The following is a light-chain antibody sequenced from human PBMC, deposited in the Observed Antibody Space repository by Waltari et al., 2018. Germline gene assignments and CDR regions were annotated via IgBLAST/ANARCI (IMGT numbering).Light chain of an antibody. Sequence: DIVMTQSPDSLAVSLGERAAINCKSSQRVLYSSNSKNYFTWYHQKPGPPPKVVIFWASPRASGVPARFRGSGCGTDFTLTISSLQAEDVAVYYCQQYYSDPITFGPGTRLEI. V-gene: IGKV4-1*01. CDR2: WAS. CDR3: QQYYSDPIT. J-gene: IGKJ5*01. CDR1: QRVLYSSNSKNY.